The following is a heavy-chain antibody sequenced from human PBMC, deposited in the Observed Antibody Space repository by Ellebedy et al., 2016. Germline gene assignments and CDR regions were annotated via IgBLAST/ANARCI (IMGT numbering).Heavy chain of an antibody. CDR3: ARTDWLLSEYYFDY. D-gene: IGHD3-9*01. V-gene: IGHV5-51*01. CDR1: GYSFTSYW. CDR2: IYHGDSDT. J-gene: IGHJ4*02. Sequence: GGSLRLXXKGSGYSFTSYWSGWVRQMPGKGLEWMGLIYHGDSDTRYSPSFQGQVTISADKSISTAYLHWSSLKASDTAMYYCARTDWLLSEYYFDYWGQGTLVTVSS.